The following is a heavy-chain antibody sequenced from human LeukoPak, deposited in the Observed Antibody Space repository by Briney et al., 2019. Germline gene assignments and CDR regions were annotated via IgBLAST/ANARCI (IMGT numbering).Heavy chain of an antibody. J-gene: IGHJ5*02. CDR2: IYHSGST. D-gene: IGHD3-10*01. Sequence: PSETLSLTCTVSGYSISSGYYWGWIRQPPGKGLEWIGSIYHSGSTYYNPSLKSRVTISVDTSKNQFSLKLSSVTAADTAVYYCARVRWFGEQNWFDPWGQGTLVTVSS. CDR1: GYSISSGYY. V-gene: IGHV4-38-2*02. CDR3: ARVRWFGEQNWFDP.